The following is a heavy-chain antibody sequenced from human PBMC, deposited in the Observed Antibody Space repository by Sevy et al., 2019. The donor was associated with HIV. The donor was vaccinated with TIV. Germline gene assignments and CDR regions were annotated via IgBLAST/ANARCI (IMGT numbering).Heavy chain of an antibody. V-gene: IGHV1-2*02. J-gene: IGHJ4*02. D-gene: IGHD3-10*01. CDR1: GYTFTGYY. CDR3: VRDDRVCYFEY. Sequence: ASVKVSCKASGYTFTGYYMHWMRQAPGQGLEWMGWINPDSGGPIYAPKFQGRVTLTRDTSISTAYMDLSRLKSDDTAVYYCVRDDRVCYFEYWGQGTLVTVSS. CDR2: INPDSGGP.